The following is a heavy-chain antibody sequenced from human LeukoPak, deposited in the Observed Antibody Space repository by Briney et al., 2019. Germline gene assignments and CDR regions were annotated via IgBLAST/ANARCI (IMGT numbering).Heavy chain of an antibody. Sequence: PGGSLRLSCAASGFTFSSYGMHWVRQAPGKGLEWVAVISYDGSNKYYADSVKGRFTISRDNSKNTLYLQMNSLRAEDTAVYYCAKGRGEWELRSPFDYWGQGTLVTVSS. CDR1: GFTFSSYG. CDR2: ISYDGSNK. V-gene: IGHV3-30*18. J-gene: IGHJ4*02. CDR3: AKGRGEWELRSPFDY. D-gene: IGHD1-26*01.